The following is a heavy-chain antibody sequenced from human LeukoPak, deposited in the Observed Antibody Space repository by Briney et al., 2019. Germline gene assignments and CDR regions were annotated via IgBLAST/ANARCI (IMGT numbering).Heavy chain of an antibody. CDR2: ISYDGSNK. CDR1: GFTFSSYG. CDR3: AKDYRQQGSWLTYYFDY. V-gene: IGHV3-30*18. D-gene: IGHD6-19*01. J-gene: IGHJ4*02. Sequence: QSGGSLRLSCAASGFTFSSYGMHWVRQAPGKGLEWVAVISYDGSNKYYADSVKGRFTISRDNSKNTLYLQMNSLRAEDTAVYYCAKDYRQQGSWLTYYFDYWGQGTLVTVSS.